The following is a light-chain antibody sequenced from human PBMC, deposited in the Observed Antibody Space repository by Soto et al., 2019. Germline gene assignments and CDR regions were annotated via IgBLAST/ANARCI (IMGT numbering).Light chain of an antibody. CDR2: AVY. CDR3: QHYHSWSAWT. J-gene: IGKJ1*01. CDR1: QSVSSN. V-gene: IGKV3D-15*01. Sequence: EIVMTQSPTLLSVSPGERATLSCRASQSVSSNFAWYQQTPGQAPRLLVYAVYTWSPVIPARFSGSGPGTEFTLSIGSVLSEDFAVYYCQHYHSWSAWTFGQGAEVES.